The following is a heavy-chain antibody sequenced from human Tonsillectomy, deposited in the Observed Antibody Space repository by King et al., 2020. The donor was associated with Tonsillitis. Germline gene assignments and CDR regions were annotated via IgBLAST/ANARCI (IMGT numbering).Heavy chain of an antibody. CDR2: IIPIFRTA. Sequence: QLVQSGAEVKKPGSSVKVSCKASGGTFRSYSISWVRQAPGQGLEWMGGIIPIFRTANYAQKFQGRGTITADESTSTAYMKRSSLRYEDTAVYYCARSGLPAANLDGDWFDPWGQGTLVTVSS. J-gene: IGHJ5*02. CDR1: GGTFRSYS. V-gene: IGHV1-69*12. D-gene: IGHD2-2*01. CDR3: ARSGLPAANLDGDWFDP.